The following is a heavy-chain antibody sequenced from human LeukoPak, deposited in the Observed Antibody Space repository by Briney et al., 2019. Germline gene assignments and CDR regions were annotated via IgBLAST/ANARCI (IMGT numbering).Heavy chain of an antibody. J-gene: IGHJ6*02. CDR2: IYTSGST. Sequence: SEKLSLTCTFSGGSTSSYYRSWIRHPPGEGLEWIGYIYTSGSTNYNPSLKRRVTIYGDTSKNQFSLKLSSVTAADTAVYYCARDLWFGELEYGMDVWGQGTTVTVSS. CDR1: GGSTSSYY. D-gene: IGHD3-10*01. CDR3: ARDLWFGELEYGMDV. V-gene: IGHV4-4*08.